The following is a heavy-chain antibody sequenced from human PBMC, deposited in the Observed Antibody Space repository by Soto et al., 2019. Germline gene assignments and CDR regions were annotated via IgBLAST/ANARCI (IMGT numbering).Heavy chain of an antibody. V-gene: IGHV3-23*01. D-gene: IGHD3-10*01. CDR1: GFTFRTNP. CDR2: VSDSGAKT. J-gene: IGHJ4*02. Sequence: GGSLRLSCVASGFTFRTNPMSWARQAPGKGLEWVSGVSDSGAKTYYADSVKGRFTVPRDNSKNTLYLEMKSLRAEDTAVYYCAKDFQFGGSGTGYFDNWGQGTLVTVSS. CDR3: AKDFQFGGSGTGYFDN.